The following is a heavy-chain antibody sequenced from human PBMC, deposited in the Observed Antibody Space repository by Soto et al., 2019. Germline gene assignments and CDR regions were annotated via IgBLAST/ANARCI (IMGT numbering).Heavy chain of an antibody. Sequence: PGGSLRLSCVPSGFTFDDYALHWVRQAPGTGLEWVSGISWNSGSIGYADSVKGRFTNSRDNAKNSLYLQMNSLIAEDAALYYCARASHSDDSGSYYKPFGDCGQRTLVTVSS. D-gene: IGHD3-22*01. CDR1: GFTFDDYA. J-gene: IGHJ4*02. CDR3: ARASHSDDSGSYYKPFGD. V-gene: IGHV3-9*01. CDR2: ISWNSGSI.